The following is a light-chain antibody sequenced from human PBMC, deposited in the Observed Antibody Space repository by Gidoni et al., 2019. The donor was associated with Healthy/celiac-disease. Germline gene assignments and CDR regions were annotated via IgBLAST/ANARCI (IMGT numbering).Light chain of an antibody. CDR3: SSYTSSSTLYV. J-gene: IGLJ1*01. CDR1: SSDVGGYNY. Sequence: QSALPQPASLPGSPGQSLTISCTGTSSDVGGYNYVSWYQQHPGKAPKLMIYEVSNRPSGVSNRFSGSKSGNTASLTISGLQAEDEADYYCSSYTSSSTLYVFGTGTKVTVL. V-gene: IGLV2-14*01. CDR2: EVS.